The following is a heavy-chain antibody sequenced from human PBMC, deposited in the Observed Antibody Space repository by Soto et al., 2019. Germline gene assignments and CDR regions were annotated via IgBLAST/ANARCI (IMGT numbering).Heavy chain of an antibody. V-gene: IGHV3-23*01. D-gene: IGHD2-15*01. J-gene: IGHJ1*01. CDR3: AKVGYCSGGSCYGEYFQH. CDR1: GFTFSSYA. Sequence: EVQLLESGGGLVQPGGSLRLSCAASGFTFSSYAMSWVRQAPGKGLEWVSAISGSGGSTYYADSVKGRFTISRDKSKNTLYLQMNSLRAEDTAVYYCAKVGYCSGGSCYGEYFQHWGQGTLVTVSS. CDR2: ISGSGGST.